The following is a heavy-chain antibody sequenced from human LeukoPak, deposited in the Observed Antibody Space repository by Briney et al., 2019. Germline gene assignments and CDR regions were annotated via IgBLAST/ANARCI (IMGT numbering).Heavy chain of an antibody. CDR3: ARGLRGYDY. CDR2: TRNKANSYTT. D-gene: IGHD3-10*01. J-gene: IGHJ4*02. CDR1: GFTFSDHY. V-gene: IGHV3-72*01. Sequence: GGSLRLSCAASGFTFSDHYLDWVRQAPGKGLEWVGRTRNKANSYTTEYAASVKGRFTISRDDSKNSLYLQMNSLKTEDTAVYYCARGLRGYDYWGQGTLVTVSS.